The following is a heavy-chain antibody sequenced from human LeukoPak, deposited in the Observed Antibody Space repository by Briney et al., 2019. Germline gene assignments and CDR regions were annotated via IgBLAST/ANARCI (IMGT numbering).Heavy chain of an antibody. CDR2: IYYSGST. CDR1: GGSISSSSYY. J-gene: IGHJ4*02. D-gene: IGHD3-22*01. Sequence: SETLSLTCTVSGGSISSSSYYWGWIRQPPGKGLEWIGSIYYSGSTYYNPSLKSRVTISVDTPKNQFSLKLSSVTAADTAVYYCARSSANYYDSSGYYYVPPYYFDYWGQGTLVTVSS. CDR3: ARSSANYYDSSGYYYVPPYYFDY. V-gene: IGHV4-39*01.